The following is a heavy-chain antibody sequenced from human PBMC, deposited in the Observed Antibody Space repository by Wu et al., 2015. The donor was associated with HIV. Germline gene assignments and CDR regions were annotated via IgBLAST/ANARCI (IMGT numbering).Heavy chain of an antibody. CDR1: GYIFTDFY. D-gene: IGHD2-21*01. CDR2: VDPEDGET. J-gene: IGHJ4*02. CDR3: ATGDEGGGYSEF. V-gene: IGHV1-69-2*01. Sequence: VQLVQSGAEVKKPGTSVTISCRVSGYIFTDFYLYWVQQAPGKGLEWMGLVDPEDGETTYAEKFQGRVAITADTSTNTAYMQLSSLEFDDTAIYYCATGDEGGGYSEFWGQGTLVTVSS.